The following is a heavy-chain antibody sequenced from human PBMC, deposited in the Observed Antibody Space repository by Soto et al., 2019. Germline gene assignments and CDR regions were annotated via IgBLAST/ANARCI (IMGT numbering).Heavy chain of an antibody. CDR2: IWYDGSNK. D-gene: IGHD1-7*01. J-gene: IGHJ6*02. CDR3: AREKLRPNWNYVGFLASARYYGMDV. Sequence: GGSLRLSCAASGFTFSSYGMHWVRQAPGKGLEWVAVIWYDGSNKYYADPVKGRFTISRDNSKNTLYLQMNSLRAEDTAVYYCAREKLRPNWNYVGFLASARYYGMDVWGQGTTVTVSS. CDR1: GFTFSSYG. V-gene: IGHV3-33*01.